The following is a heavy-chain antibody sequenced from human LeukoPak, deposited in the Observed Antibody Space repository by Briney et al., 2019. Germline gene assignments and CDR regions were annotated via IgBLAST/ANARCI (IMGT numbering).Heavy chain of an antibody. CDR3: ASAMIGVPDDAFDI. D-gene: IGHD3-22*01. CDR1: GGSFSGYY. Sequence: KPSETLSLTCAVYGGSFSGYYWSWIRQPPGKGLEWIGEINHSGGTNYNPSLKSRVTISVDTSKNQFSLKLSSVTAADTAVHYCASAMIGVPDDAFDIWGQGTMVTVSS. V-gene: IGHV4-34*01. J-gene: IGHJ3*02. CDR2: INHSGGT.